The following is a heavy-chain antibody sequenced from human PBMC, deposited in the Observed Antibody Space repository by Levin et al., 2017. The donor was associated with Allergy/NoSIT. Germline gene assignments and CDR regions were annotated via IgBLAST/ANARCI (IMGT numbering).Heavy chain of an antibody. Sequence: ESGPTLVKPTQTLTLTCTFSGFSLSTSEVGVGWFRQPPGKALEWLALISWDDDKHFSPSLKSRLAITKDISRHQVVLTMANVDPVDTATYYCVHAGLYASGTYHFDFWGQGTLVTVSS. V-gene: IGHV2-5*02. CDR3: VHAGLYASGTYHFDF. J-gene: IGHJ4*02. D-gene: IGHD3-10*01. CDR1: GFSLSTSEVG. CDR2: ISWDDDK.